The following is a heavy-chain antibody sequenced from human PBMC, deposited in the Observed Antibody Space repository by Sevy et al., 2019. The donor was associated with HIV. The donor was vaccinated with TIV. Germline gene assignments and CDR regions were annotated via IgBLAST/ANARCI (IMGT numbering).Heavy chain of an antibody. Sequence: ASVKVSCKASGYTFTGYYMHWVRQAPGQGLEWMGWINPNSGGTNYAQKFQGRVTMTRETSISTAYMELSRLRSDDTAVYYCAREEVAYYYGMDVWGQGTTVTVSS. J-gene: IGHJ6*02. CDR3: AREEVAYYYGMDV. CDR1: GYTFTGYY. CDR2: INPNSGGT. V-gene: IGHV1-2*02.